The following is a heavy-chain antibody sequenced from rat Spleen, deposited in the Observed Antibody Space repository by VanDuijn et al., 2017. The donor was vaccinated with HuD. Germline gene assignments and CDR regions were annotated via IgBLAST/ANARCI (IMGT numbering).Heavy chain of an antibody. D-gene: IGHD1-2*01. V-gene: IGHV3-3*01. J-gene: IGHJ2*01. CDR1: GFSLTSYHV. Sequence: VQLKESEPDLVQPSQTLSLTCTVSGFSLTSYHVHWVRQPPGKGLEWMGYIKSAGSTNYNPSLKSRISISRDTSKNQFFLQVNSVTTEDTATYYCARYYSSYPYYFDYWGQGVMVTVSS. CDR3: ARYYSSYPYYFDY. CDR2: IKSAGST.